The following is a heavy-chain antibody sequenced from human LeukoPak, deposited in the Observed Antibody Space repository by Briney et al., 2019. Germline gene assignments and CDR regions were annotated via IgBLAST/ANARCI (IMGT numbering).Heavy chain of an antibody. D-gene: IGHD3-10*01. V-gene: IGHV5-51*01. CDR2: IYPGDSDT. J-gene: IGHJ4*02. Sequence: GESLQISCKGSGYSFTSYWIGWVRQMPGKGLEWMGIIYPGDSDTRYSPSFQGQVTISADKSISTAYLLWSSLKASDTAMYYCARRLYYCGWGIYPPPYFYYGGREPRVPVS. CDR3: ARRLYYCGWGIYPPPYFYY. CDR1: GYSFTSYW.